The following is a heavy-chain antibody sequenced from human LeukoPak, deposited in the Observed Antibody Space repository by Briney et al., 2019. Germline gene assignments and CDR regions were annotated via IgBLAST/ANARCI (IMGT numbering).Heavy chain of an antibody. V-gene: IGHV4-30-2*01. D-gene: IGHD6-13*01. CDR2: IYYSGST. J-gene: IGHJ6*03. CDR3: ARDSSVRIAAAGTHPYYYYMDV. CDR1: GGSISSGGYS. Sequence: SQTLSLTCAVSGGSISSGGYSWSWIRQPPGKGLEWIGYIYYSGSTNYNPSLKSRVTISVDTSKNQFSLKLSSVTAADTAVYYCARDSSVRIAAAGTHPYYYYMDVWGKGTTVTVSS.